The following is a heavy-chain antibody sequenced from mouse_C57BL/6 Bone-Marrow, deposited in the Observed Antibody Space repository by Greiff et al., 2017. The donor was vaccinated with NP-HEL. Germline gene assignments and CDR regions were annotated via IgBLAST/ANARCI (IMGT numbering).Heavy chain of an antibody. V-gene: IGHV1-7*01. CDR3: ARGGDGYGYAMDY. CDR2: INPSSGYT. CDR1: GYTFTSYW. J-gene: IGHJ4*01. D-gene: IGHD2-3*01. Sequence: VQRVESGAELAKPGASVKLSCKASGYTFTSYWMHWVKQRPGQGLEWIGYINPSSGYTKYNQKFKDKATLTADKSSSTAYMQLSSLTYEDSAVYYCARGGDGYGYAMDYWGQGTSVTVSS.